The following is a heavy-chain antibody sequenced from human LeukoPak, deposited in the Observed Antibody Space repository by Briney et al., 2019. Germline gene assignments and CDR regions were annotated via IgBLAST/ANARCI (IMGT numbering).Heavy chain of an antibody. Sequence: SETLSLTCTVSGGSISSYYWSWIRQPAGKGLEWIGRIYTSGSTNYNPSLKSRVAMSVDTSKNQFSLKLSSVTAADTAVYYCARGGSSSSPVDYWGQGTLVTVSS. CDR3: ARGGSSSSPVDY. J-gene: IGHJ4*02. D-gene: IGHD6-6*01. CDR1: GGSISSYY. CDR2: IYTSGST. V-gene: IGHV4-4*07.